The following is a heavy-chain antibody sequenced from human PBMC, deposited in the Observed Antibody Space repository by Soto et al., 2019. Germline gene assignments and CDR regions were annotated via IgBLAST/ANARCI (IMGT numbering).Heavy chain of an antibody. V-gene: IGHV1-18*01. CDR1: GYTFTSYG. J-gene: IGHJ6*02. Sequence: GASVKVSCKASGYTFTSYGISWVRQAPGQGLEWMGWISAYNGNTNYAQKLQGRVTMTTDTSTSTAYMELRSLRSDDTAVYYCARDPYRPEGEYDYYYYGMDVWGQGTTVTVSS. CDR3: ARDPYRPEGEYDYYYYGMDV. D-gene: IGHD1-26*01. CDR2: ISAYNGNT.